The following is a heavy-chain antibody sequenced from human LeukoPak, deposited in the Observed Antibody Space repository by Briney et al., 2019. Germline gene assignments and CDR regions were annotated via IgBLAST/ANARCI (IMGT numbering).Heavy chain of an antibody. J-gene: IGHJ6*03. V-gene: IGHV4-39*07. CDR3: ARQHGLIAAAAPKYYYYMDV. D-gene: IGHD6-13*01. CDR1: GGSISSSSYY. CDR2: IYYSGST. Sequence: PSETLSLTCTVSGGSISSSSYYWGWIRQPPGKGLEWIGSIYYSGSTYYNPSLKSRVTISVDTSKNQFSLKLSSVTAAATAVYYCARQHGLIAAAAPKYYYYMDVWGKGTTVTVSS.